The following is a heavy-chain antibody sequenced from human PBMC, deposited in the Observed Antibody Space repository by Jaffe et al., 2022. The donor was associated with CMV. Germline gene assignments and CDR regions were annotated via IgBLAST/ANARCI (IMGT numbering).Heavy chain of an antibody. Sequence: QVQLQQWGAGLLKPSETLSLTCAVYGGSFSGYYWSWIRQPPGKGLEWIGEINHSGSTNYNPSLKSRVTISVDTSKNQFSLKLSSVTAADTAVYYCARGGFWGATFTWFDPWGQGTLVTVSS. D-gene: IGHD1-26*01. CDR2: INHSGST. V-gene: IGHV4-34*01. J-gene: IGHJ5*02. CDR1: GGSFSGYY. CDR3: ARGGFWGATFTWFDP.